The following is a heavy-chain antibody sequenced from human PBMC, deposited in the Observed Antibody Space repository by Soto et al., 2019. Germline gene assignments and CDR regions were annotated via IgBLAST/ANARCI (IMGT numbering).Heavy chain of an antibody. V-gene: IGHV6-1*01. J-gene: IGHJ6*02. D-gene: IGHD5-18*01. CDR3: ATQRSCNYYCRLDV. Sequence: PSQTLSLTCAISGDSVSSNSAAWNWIRQSPSRGLEWLGRTYYRSKWYNDYAVSVKSRITINPDTSNNQLSLQLNSVTPEDTAVYYCATQRSCNYYCRLDVSSQGTTVPVSS. CDR1: GDSVSSNSAA. CDR2: TYYRSKWYN.